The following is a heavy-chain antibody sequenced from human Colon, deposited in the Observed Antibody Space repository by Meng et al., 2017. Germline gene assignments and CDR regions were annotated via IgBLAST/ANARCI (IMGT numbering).Heavy chain of an antibody. D-gene: IGHD4-17*01. V-gene: IGHV3-74*01. CDR2: ISGDGGSV. CDR1: VFSFSDYW. CDR3: ASLSPPVTEKWIDP. Sequence: EGEGVGPVGGLVQPGGSLGTSGAASVFSFSDYWMNWVRQVPGKGLEWVSRISGDGGSVSYADSVKGRFTISRDNSKRTLYLQMNDLRADDTAVYYCASLSPPVTEKWIDPWGQGTLVTVSS. J-gene: IGHJ5*02.